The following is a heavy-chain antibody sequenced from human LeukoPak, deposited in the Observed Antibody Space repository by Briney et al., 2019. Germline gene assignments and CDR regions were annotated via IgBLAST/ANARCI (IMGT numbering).Heavy chain of an antibody. CDR1: GFTFSSYS. J-gene: IGHJ4*02. CDR2: ISSSSSYI. V-gene: IGHV3-21*01. Sequence: GGSLRLSCAASGFTFSSYSMNWVRQAPGKGLEWVSSISSSSSYIYYADSVKGRFTISRDNAKNSLYLQMNSLRAEDTAVYYCARDPRENRGDYFDYWGQGTLVTVSS. CDR3: ARDPRENRGDYFDY. D-gene: IGHD1-26*01.